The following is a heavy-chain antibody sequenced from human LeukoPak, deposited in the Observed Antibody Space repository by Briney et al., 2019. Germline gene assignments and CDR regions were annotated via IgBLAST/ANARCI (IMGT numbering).Heavy chain of an antibody. CDR2: IYYSGST. V-gene: IGHV4-30-4*01. Sequence: SQTLSLTCTVSGGSISSGDYYWSWIRQPPGKGLEWIGYIYYSGSTYYNPSLKSRVTISVDTSKNQFSLKLSSVTAADTAVYYCARDRRGSVPRGLFDYWGQGTLVTVSS. CDR3: ARDRRGSVPRGLFDY. J-gene: IGHJ4*02. CDR1: GGSISSGDYY. D-gene: IGHD3-10*01.